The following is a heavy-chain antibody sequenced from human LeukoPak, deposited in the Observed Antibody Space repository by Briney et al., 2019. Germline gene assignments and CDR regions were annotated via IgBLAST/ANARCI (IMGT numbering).Heavy chain of an antibody. Sequence: PSETLSLTCTVSSGSISTSNYYWGWVRQPPGKALEWIGYIYYSGSTNYNPSLKSRVTISVDTSKNQFSLKLSSVTAADTAVYYCAREARYSGYGYYYYYMDVWGKGTTVTVSS. CDR3: AREARYSGYGYYYYYMDV. CDR2: IYYSGST. V-gene: IGHV4-61*01. D-gene: IGHD5-12*01. J-gene: IGHJ6*03. CDR1: SGSISTSNYY.